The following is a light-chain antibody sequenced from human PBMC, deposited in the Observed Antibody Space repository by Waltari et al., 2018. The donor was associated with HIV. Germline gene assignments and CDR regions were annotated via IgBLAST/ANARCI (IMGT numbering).Light chain of an antibody. V-gene: IGKV1-17*01. Sequence: DVEMTQSPSSLSASVGDRGTITCRASQDIRNDLGWYQHNPGRAPQRLVYAASQGGVSSRFSGSGSGTEFTLTISSLQPEDFATYFCLQYNSHPWTFGQGTKVEIK. J-gene: IGKJ1*01. CDR2: AAS. CDR3: LQYNSHPWT. CDR1: QDIRND.